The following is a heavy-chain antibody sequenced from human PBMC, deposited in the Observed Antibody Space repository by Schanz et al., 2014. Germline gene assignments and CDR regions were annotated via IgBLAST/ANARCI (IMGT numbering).Heavy chain of an antibody. Sequence: AELVESGGGLIQPGGSLRLSCAASGFTVSSNYMSWVRQAPGKGLEWVAVIYSGGSTFYTDSVKGRFTISRENSKNTLHLQMNSLRAEDTAVYHCAKDLPAVAVAPLMTGLYDSWGQGTLVTVSS. CDR1: GFTVSSNY. CDR2: IYSGGST. CDR3: AKDLPAVAVAPLMTGLYDS. D-gene: IGHD6-19*01. V-gene: IGHV3-53*01. J-gene: IGHJ4*02.